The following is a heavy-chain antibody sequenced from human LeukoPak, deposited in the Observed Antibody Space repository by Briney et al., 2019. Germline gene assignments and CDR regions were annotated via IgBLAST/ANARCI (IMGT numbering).Heavy chain of an antibody. CDR3: ARLYCSSTSCLFEY. D-gene: IGHD2-2*01. Sequence: PGGSLRLSCAASGFTFSSYAMHWVRQAPGKGLEYVSAISSNGGSTYYANSVKGRFTISRDNSKNTLYLQMGSLRAEDMAVYYCARLYCSSTSCLFEYWGQGTLVTVSS. CDR2: ISSNGGST. J-gene: IGHJ4*02. V-gene: IGHV3-64*01. CDR1: GFTFSSYA.